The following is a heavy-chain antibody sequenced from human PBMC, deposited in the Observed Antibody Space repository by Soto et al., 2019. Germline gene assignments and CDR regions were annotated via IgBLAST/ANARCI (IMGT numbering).Heavy chain of an antibody. V-gene: IGHV3-9*01. CDR1: GFTFDDYA. Sequence: EVQLVESGGGLVQPGRSPRLSCAASGFTFDDYAMHWVRQAPGKGLEWVSSVNWNSGSIGYADSVQGRFTISRDNAKNSLYLQMNSLRAEDTALYYCAKDDYSSSSGMDYWGKGTLVTVSS. CDR3: AKDDYSSSSGMDY. CDR2: VNWNSGSI. D-gene: IGHD6-6*01. J-gene: IGHJ4*02.